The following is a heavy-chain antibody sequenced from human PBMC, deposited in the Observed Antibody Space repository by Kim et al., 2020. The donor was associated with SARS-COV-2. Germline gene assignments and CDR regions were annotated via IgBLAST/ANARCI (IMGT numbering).Heavy chain of an antibody. D-gene: IGHD4-17*01. Sequence: GGSLRLSCAASGFTLSSNGMHWVRQAPGKGLEWVAVVWNDGSKDYYGDSVKGRFTISRDIPKNTLYLEMNSLRVEDTAVYYCAREVGGNGDYLGWFDPWGQGTLVTVSS. CDR2: VWNDGSKD. V-gene: IGHV3-33*01. CDR1: GFTLSSNG. CDR3: AREVGGNGDYLGWFDP. J-gene: IGHJ5*02.